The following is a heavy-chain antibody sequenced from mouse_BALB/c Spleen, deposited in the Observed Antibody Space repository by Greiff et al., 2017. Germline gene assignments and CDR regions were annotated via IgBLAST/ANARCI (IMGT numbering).Heavy chain of an antibody. CDR1: GYSITSDYA. V-gene: IGHV3-2*02. J-gene: IGHJ2*01. CDR2: ISYSGST. CDR3: ARGGSSPYFDY. D-gene: IGHD1-1*01. Sequence: EVHLVESGPGLVKPSQSLSLTCTVTGYSITSDYAWNWIRQFPGNKLEWMGYISYSGSTSYNPSLKSRISITRDTSKNQFFLQLNSVTTEDTATYYCARGGSSPYFDYWGQGTTLTVSS.